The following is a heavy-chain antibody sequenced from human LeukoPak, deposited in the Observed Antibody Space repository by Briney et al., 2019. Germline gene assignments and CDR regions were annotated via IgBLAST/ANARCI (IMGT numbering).Heavy chain of an antibody. CDR2: INPNSGNT. CDR3: ARGRGLGVLKIRGPDWFDP. J-gene: IGHJ5*02. V-gene: IGHV1-8*02. Sequence: ASVKVSCKASGYTFTGYYMHWVRQAPGQGLEWMGWINPNSGNTGYAQKFQGRVTMTRNTSISTAYMELSSLRSEDTAVYYCARGRGLGVLKIRGPDWFDPWGQGTLVTVSS. D-gene: IGHD3-10*01. CDR1: GYTFTGYY.